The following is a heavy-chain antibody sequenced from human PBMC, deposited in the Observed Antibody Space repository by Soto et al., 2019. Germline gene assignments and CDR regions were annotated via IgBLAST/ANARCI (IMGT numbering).Heavy chain of an antibody. CDR3: AKGEQQLAFYYGVDV. CDR1: GFAFSSYG. Sequence: ESGGGVVQPGRSLRLSCAASGFAFSSYGMHWVRQAPGKGLEWVAVISHDGSNKYYADSVKGRFTISRDKSKNTLYLQMNSLRAEDTAVYYCAKGEQQLAFYYGVDVWGQGTTVTVSS. V-gene: IGHV3-30*18. CDR2: ISHDGSNK. J-gene: IGHJ6*02. D-gene: IGHD6-13*01.